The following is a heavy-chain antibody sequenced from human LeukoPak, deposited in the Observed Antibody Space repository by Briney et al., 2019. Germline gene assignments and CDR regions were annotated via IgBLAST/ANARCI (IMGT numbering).Heavy chain of an antibody. CDR3: ARPSGSYWEVNAFDI. CDR1: GGTFSSYA. D-gene: IGHD1-26*01. CDR2: IIPIFGTA. Sequence: ASVKVSCKASGGTFSSYAISWVRQAPGQGLEWMGGIIPIFGTANYAQKFQGRVTIAADESTSTAYMELSSLRSEDTAVYYCARPSGSYWEVNAFDIWGQGTMVTVSS. V-gene: IGHV1-69*13. J-gene: IGHJ3*02.